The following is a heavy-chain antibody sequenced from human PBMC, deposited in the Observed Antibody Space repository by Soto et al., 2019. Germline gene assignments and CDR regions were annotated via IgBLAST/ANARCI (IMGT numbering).Heavy chain of an antibody. Sequence: PGGSLRLSCAASGFTFSSYAMHWVRQAPGKGLEWVAVISYDGSNKYYADSVKGRFTISRDNSKNTLYLQMNSLRAEDTAVYYCARGIKTERSSGWSKVDYWGQGTLVTVSS. CDR3: ARGIKTERSSGWSKVDY. V-gene: IGHV3-30-3*01. CDR2: ISYDGSNK. J-gene: IGHJ4*02. D-gene: IGHD6-19*01. CDR1: GFTFSSYA.